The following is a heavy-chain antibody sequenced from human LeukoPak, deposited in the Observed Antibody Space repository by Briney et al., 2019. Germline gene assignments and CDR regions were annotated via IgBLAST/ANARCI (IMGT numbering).Heavy chain of an antibody. J-gene: IGHJ4*02. CDR1: GFTFSSYE. Sequence: GGSLRLSCAGSGFTFSSYEMNWVRQAPGKGLEWVSYISSSGSTRYYADSVKGRFTISRDNAKNTLYLQVNSLRAEDTAVYYCAKDRPEQLAGVYFDYWGQGTLVTVSS. D-gene: IGHD6-6*01. V-gene: IGHV3-48*03. CDR2: ISSSGSTR. CDR3: AKDRPEQLAGVYFDY.